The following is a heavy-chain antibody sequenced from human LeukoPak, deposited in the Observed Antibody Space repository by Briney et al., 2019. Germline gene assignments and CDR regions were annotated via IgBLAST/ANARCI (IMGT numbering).Heavy chain of an antibody. CDR1: GGSINNYY. J-gene: IGHJ5*02. Sequence: PSETLSLTCTVSGGSINNYYWSWIRQPAGKGLEWIGRIYTSGSSNYNPSLESRVTMSVHTSQNQFSLKLSSLTAADTAVYYCARDQPIYCSSTSCYDWFDPWGQGILVTVSS. V-gene: IGHV4-4*07. CDR3: ARDQPIYCSSTSCYDWFDP. D-gene: IGHD2-2*01. CDR2: IYTSGSS.